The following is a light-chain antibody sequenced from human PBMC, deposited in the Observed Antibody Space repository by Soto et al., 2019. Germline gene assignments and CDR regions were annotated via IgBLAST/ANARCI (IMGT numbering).Light chain of an antibody. J-gene: IGKJ2*02. CDR3: QQYHSYSGT. Sequence: DIQVTQSPSTLSASVGDRVTITCRASQSISSWLAWYQQKPGKAPKLLIYKASSLESGVPSRFSGSGSGTEFTLTISILQPDDFATYYCQQYHSYSGTFGQGTKLEIK. CDR2: KAS. CDR1: QSISSW. V-gene: IGKV1-5*03.